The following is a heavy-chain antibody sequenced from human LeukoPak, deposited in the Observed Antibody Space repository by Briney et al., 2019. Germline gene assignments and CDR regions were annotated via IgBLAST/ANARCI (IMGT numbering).Heavy chain of an antibody. CDR1: GFTFSNYG. CDR2: TWYDENIK. Sequence: GGSLRLSCEVSGFTFSNYGMHWLRQAPGKGLEWVAVTWYDENIKYYADSVKGRFTISRDNSENTLYLQMNNLKVEDTAMYYCARDPGPDYFDYWGQGTLVSVSS. CDR3: ARDPGPDYFDY. J-gene: IGHJ4*02. V-gene: IGHV3-33*01.